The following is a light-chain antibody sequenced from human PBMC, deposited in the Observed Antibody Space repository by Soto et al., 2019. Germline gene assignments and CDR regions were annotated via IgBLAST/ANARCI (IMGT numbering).Light chain of an antibody. CDR1: ISKIGSKT. J-gene: IGLJ2*01. CDR3: AAWDDSLNGVV. Sequence: QSVLTQPPSASETHEPRFTISCSGSISKIGSKTVNWYQQRLGTAPKLHLYSNNQRPSGVPDRFSGSKSGTSASLAISGLQSEVEADYYCAAWDDSLNGVVFGVGTQLTVL. V-gene: IGLV1-44*01. CDR2: SNN.